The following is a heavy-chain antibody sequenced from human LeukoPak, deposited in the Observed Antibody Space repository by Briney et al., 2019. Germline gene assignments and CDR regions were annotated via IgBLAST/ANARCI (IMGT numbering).Heavy chain of an antibody. CDR3: ARDFGDSSGWFNDY. CDR2: IKEDGSKE. V-gene: IGHV3-7*01. J-gene: IGHJ4*02. Sequence: GGSLRLSCAASGFTLSKYWMSWVRQAPGKGLEWLADIKEDGSKEYFVDSVKGRFTISRDNTKNSVYLQMNSLRAEDTAVYYCARDFGDSSGWFNDYWGQGTLVIVSS. D-gene: IGHD6-19*01. CDR1: GFTLSKYW.